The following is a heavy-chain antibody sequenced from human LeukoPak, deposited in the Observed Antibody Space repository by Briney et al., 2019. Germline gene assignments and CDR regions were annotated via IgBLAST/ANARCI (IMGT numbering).Heavy chain of an antibody. CDR3: ASSAGALIDC. CDR2: IWFDGSNK. J-gene: IGHJ4*02. D-gene: IGHD6-19*01. Sequence: PGGSLRLSCAASGFTFSNYDMHWVRQAPGKGLEWVAVIWFDGSNKFYADSVKGRFTISRDNSKNTLYLQMNSLRAEDTAVYYRASSAGALIDCWGQGTLVIVSS. V-gene: IGHV3-33*01. CDR1: GFTFSNYD.